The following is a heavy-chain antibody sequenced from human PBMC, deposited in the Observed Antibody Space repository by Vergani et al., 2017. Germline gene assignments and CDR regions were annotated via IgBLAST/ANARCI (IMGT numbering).Heavy chain of an antibody. CDR1: GFIFSTYA. CDR2: LSASDRRT. CDR3: ARPSAPGDYDALDI. D-gene: IGHD4-17*01. Sequence: VQLVESGGGLVKPGGSLRLSCAASGFIFSTYAMSWVRQAPGKGLEWVSTLSASDRRTHYADSVKGRFTISRDISKNTLFLHMNSLRPEDTAVYYCARPSAPGDYDALDIWGQGTMVTVSS. J-gene: IGHJ3*02. V-gene: IGHV3-23*04.